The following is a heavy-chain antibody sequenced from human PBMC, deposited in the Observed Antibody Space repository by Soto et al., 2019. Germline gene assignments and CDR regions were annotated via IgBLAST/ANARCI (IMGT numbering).Heavy chain of an antibody. CDR1: GFTFSSYG. CDR3: ARKSSSWYPDDY. J-gene: IGHJ4*02. CDR2: IWYDGSNK. V-gene: IGHV3-33*01. D-gene: IGHD6-13*01. Sequence: GGSLRLSCAASGFTFSSYGMHWVRQAPGKGLEWVAVIWYDGSNKYYADSVKGRFTISRDNSKNTLYLQMNSLRAEDTAVYYCARKSSSWYPDDYWGQGTLVTVSS.